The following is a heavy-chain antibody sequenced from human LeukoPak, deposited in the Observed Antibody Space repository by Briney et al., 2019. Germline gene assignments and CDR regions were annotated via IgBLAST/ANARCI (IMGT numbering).Heavy chain of an antibody. CDR2: IYYSGTT. CDR3: ARGVYIAAAQYAY. J-gene: IGHJ4*02. Sequence: AAETLSLTCTVSGGSISSYYWGWIRQPPGKGLEWLGYIYYSGTTNYNPSLKRRVTISVDTSKNQFSLKLSSVTAADAAVYYCARGVYIAAAQYAYWGQGTLVTVSS. CDR1: GGSISSYY. D-gene: IGHD6-13*01. V-gene: IGHV4-59*01.